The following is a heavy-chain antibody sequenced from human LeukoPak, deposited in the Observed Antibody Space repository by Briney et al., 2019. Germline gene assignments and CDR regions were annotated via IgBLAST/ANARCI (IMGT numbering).Heavy chain of an antibody. D-gene: IGHD2-2*01. V-gene: IGHV3-23*01. J-gene: IGHJ4*02. CDR2: IDLSDKT. CDR1: GFTFSSHA. Sequence: PGGSLRLSCSVSGFTFSSHAMTWVRQAPGRGLEWVSSIDLSDKTYYADSVKGRFTISRDNSRNTLFLQMDSLRAEDSAIYYCANEVRPNDYWGQGTLLTVSS. CDR3: ANEVRPNDY.